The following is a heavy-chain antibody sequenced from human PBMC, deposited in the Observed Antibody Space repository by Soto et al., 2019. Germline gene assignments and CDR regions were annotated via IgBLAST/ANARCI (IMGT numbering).Heavy chain of an antibody. Sequence: QVQLQESGPGLVKPSQTLSLTCTVSGGSISSGGYYWSWIRQHPGKGLEWIGYIYYSGSTYYNPYLKSRVTISVDTSKNQFSLKLSSVTAADTAVYYCARVVGIAAVTETPPKYYFDYWGQGTLVTVSS. CDR3: ARVVGIAAVTETPPKYYFDY. D-gene: IGHD6-13*01. CDR2: IYYSGST. CDR1: GGSISSGGYY. V-gene: IGHV4-31*03. J-gene: IGHJ4*02.